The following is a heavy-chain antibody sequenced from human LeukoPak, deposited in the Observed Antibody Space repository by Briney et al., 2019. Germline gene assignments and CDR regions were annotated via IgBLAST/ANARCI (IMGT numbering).Heavy chain of an antibody. Sequence: GGSLRLSCAASGLRFNEYGMHWVRQAPGKGLEWVAVIWCDGSNRYYADSVKGRFTISRDNSKNTLYLQMNSLRVEDTAVYYCARDRPTGNYYSIDYWPRRTLVRVFS. D-gene: IGHD1-26*01. J-gene: IGHJ4*02. CDR3: ARDRPTGNYYSIDY. CDR1: GLRFNEYG. CDR2: IWCDGSNR. V-gene: IGHV3-33*01.